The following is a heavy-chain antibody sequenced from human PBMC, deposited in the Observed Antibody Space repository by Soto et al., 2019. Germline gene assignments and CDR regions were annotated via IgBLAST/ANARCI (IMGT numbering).Heavy chain of an antibody. CDR2: ISYDGSNK. V-gene: IGHV3-30-3*01. CDR1: GFTFSSYA. Sequence: QVQLVESGGGVVQPGRSLRLSCAASGFTFSSYAMHWVRQAPGKGLEWGAVISYDGSNKYYADSVKGRFTISRDNSKNTLYLQMNSLRAEDTAVYYCARVRVHARVYYYYGMDVWGQGTTVTVSS. D-gene: IGHD3-10*01. CDR3: ARVRVHARVYYYYGMDV. J-gene: IGHJ6*02.